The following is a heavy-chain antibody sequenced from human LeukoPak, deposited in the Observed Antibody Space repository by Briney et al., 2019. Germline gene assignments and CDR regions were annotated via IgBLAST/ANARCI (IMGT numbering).Heavy chain of an antibody. CDR3: ARDFRPFCGDCYSSWFDP. J-gene: IGHJ5*02. D-gene: IGHD2-21*02. Sequence: GASVKVSCKASGYTFTSYYMHWVRQAPGQGLEWMGIINPSGGSTSYAQKFQGRVTMTRDMSTSTVYMELSSLRSEDTAVYSCARDFRPFCGDCYSSWFDPWGQGTLVTVSS. V-gene: IGHV1-46*01. CDR2: INPSGGST. CDR1: GYTFTSYY.